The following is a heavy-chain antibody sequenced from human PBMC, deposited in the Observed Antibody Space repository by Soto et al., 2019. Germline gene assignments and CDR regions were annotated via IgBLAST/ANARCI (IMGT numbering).Heavy chain of an antibody. Sequence: ASVKVSCKASGYTFTGYYMHWVRQAPGQGLEWMGWINPNSGGTNYAQKFQGWVTMTRDTSISTAYMELSRLRSDDTAVYYCARGYCSSTSCYLGPYYYYGMDVWGQGTTVTVSS. CDR2: INPNSGGT. D-gene: IGHD2-2*01. J-gene: IGHJ6*02. CDR1: GYTFTGYY. V-gene: IGHV1-2*04. CDR3: ARGYCSSTSCYLGPYYYYGMDV.